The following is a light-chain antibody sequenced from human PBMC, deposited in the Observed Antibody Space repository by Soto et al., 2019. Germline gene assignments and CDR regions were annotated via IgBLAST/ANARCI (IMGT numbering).Light chain of an antibody. J-gene: IGLJ2*01. CDR1: SSDVGGYNY. CDR3: SSYGGSNTVV. Sequence: QSALTQPPSASGSPGQSVTISCTGSSSDVGGYNYVPWYQQHPGKAPKRMIYEVSKRPSGVPDRLSGSKSGNTASLTVSGLQAEDEADYYCSSYGGSNTVVFGGGTKLTVL. CDR2: EVS. V-gene: IGLV2-8*01.